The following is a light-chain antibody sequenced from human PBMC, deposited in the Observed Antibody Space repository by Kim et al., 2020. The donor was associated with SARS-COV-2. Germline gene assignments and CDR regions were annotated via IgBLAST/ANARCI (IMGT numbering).Light chain of an antibody. J-gene: IGKJ2*03. CDR1: QSISSW. CDR2: KAS. V-gene: IGKV1-5*03. Sequence: SASVGGRVTITCRASQSISSWLAWYQQKPGKAPKLLIYKASSLESGVPSRFSGSESGTEFTLTISSLQPDDFATYYCQQYNSYSYSFGQGTKLEI. CDR3: QQYNSYSYS.